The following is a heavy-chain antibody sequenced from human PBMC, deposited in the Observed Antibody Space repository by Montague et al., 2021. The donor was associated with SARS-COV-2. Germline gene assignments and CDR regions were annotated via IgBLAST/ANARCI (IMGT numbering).Heavy chain of an antibody. D-gene: IGHD3-10*01. CDR1: GFTFSTYA. CDR3: AKHTVYDLAELLSPLDH. CDR2: IYDDGRGT. J-gene: IGHJ4*02. Sequence: SLRLSCAASGFTFSTYAMSWVRQAPGKGLEWVSVIYDDGRGTYYAESVKGRSTISRDNSKSTLYLQMNSLRADDTAVYYCAKHTVYDLAELLSPLDHWGQGTLVTVSS. V-gene: IGHV3-23*03.